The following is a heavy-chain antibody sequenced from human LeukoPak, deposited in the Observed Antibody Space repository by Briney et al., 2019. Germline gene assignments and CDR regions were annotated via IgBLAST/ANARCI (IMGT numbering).Heavy chain of an antibody. V-gene: IGHV1-18*01. CDR1: GYTFTSYG. CDR2: ISAYSGNT. J-gene: IGHJ4*02. CDR3: ARDPGRWLPDHIDY. D-gene: IGHD1-26*01. Sequence: ASVKVSCKASGYTFTSYGISWVRQAPGQGLEWMGWISAYSGNTNYAQKLQGRVTMTTDTSTSTAYMELRSLRSDDTAVYYCARDPGRWLPDHIDYWGQGTLVTVSS.